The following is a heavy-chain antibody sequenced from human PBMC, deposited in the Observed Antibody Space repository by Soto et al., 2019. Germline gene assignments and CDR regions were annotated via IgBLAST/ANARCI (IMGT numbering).Heavy chain of an antibody. J-gene: IGHJ4*02. V-gene: IGHV1-46*04. D-gene: IGHD1-1*01. CDR3: ARDRTGNDLHPFDY. Sequence: GASVKVSSKASGYTFTRYYMHWLRQAPGQGLEWMGIINPSVGSTSYAQKLQGRVTMTRDTSTSTVYMELRSLRSEDTAVYYCARDRTGNDLHPFDYWGQGTLVTVAS. CDR1: GYTFTRYY. CDR2: INPSVGST.